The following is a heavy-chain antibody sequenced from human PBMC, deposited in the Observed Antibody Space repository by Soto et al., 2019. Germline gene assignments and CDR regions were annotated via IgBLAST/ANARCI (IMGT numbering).Heavy chain of an antibody. CDR3: AGGYTRSGPLGDFDY. CDR1: GVSISSSGYC. J-gene: IGHJ4*02. Sequence: QVQLQESGPGLVKPSQTLSLTCTVSGVSISSSGYCWTWIRQHPGKGLEWIGYFYYSGSTSYNRSLKSRVTISVDTSNNQFSLKLTSVTAADTAVYYCAGGYTRSGPLGDFDYWGQGTLVTVSS. CDR2: FYYSGST. V-gene: IGHV4-31*03. D-gene: IGHD6-13*01.